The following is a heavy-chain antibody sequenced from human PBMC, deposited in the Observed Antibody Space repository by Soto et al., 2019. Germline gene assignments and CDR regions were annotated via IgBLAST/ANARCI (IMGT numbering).Heavy chain of an antibody. J-gene: IGHJ5*02. D-gene: IGHD3-16*01. V-gene: IGHV4-39*01. Sequence: TSETLSLTCTVSGGSISSSRYYWGWIRQPPGKGLEWIGSIYFSGSSYYNPSLKSRVTISVDTSKNQFSLKLSSVTAADTAVYYCARLDVWFDPWGQGTLVTVSS. CDR2: IYFSGSS. CDR3: ARLDVWFDP. CDR1: GGSISSSRYY.